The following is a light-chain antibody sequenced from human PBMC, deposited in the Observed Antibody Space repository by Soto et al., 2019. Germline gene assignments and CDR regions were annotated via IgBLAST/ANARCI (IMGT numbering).Light chain of an antibody. CDR3: SSYAGSNTLV. J-gene: IGLJ3*02. Sequence: QSALTQPPSASGSPGQSVTISCTGASSDIGSYDFVSWYQQHPGKVPKLLIYEVAKRPSGVPDRFSGSKSGNTASLTVSGLRAEDEADYYCSSYAGSNTLVFGGGTKLTVL. CDR2: EVA. V-gene: IGLV2-8*01. CDR1: SSDIGSYDF.